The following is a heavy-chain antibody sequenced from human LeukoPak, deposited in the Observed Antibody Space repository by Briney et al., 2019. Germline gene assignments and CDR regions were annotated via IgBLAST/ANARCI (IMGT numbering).Heavy chain of an antibody. V-gene: IGHV4-4*07. CDR1: GDSISSYY. Sequence: PSETLSLTCTVSGDSISSYYWSWVRQPAGKGLEWIGRLYSTGSTKYNPSLKSRVTMSVDTSKNHFSLRLSSVTAADTAVYYCARHFDSSSWYLVLDYWGQGTLVTVSS. J-gene: IGHJ4*02. CDR3: ARHFDSSSWYLVLDY. D-gene: IGHD6-13*01. CDR2: LYSTGST.